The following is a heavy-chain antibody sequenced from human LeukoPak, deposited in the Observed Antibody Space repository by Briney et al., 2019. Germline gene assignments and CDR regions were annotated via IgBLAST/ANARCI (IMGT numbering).Heavy chain of an antibody. V-gene: IGHV3-23*01. J-gene: IGHJ5*02. Sequence: GGSLRLSCAASGFTFSSYAMSWVRQAPGKGLEWVSAISGSGGSTYYADSVKGRFTISRDNSKNTLYLQMNSLRAEDTAVYYCGVLLWFGESYGGFDPWGQGTLVTVSS. CDR2: ISGSGGST. CDR1: GFTFSSYA. D-gene: IGHD3-10*01. CDR3: GVLLWFGESYGGFDP.